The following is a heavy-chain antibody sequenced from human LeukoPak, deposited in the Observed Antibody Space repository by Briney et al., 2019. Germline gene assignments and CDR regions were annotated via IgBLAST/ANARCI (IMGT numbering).Heavy chain of an antibody. D-gene: IGHD3-22*01. Sequence: PGGSLRLSCAASEFTFSSYAMSWVRQAPGKGLEWVSAISGSGDSTYYADSVKGRFTISRDNSKNTLYLQMNSLRAEDTAVYYCARKPIVSNAWYYFDYWGRGTLVTVSS. CDR2: ISGSGDST. V-gene: IGHV3-23*01. J-gene: IGHJ4*02. CDR1: EFTFSSYA. CDR3: ARKPIVSNAWYYFDY.